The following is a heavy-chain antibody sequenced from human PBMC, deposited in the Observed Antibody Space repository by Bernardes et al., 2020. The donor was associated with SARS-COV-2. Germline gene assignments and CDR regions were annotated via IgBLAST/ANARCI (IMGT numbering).Heavy chain of an antibody. V-gene: IGHV1-2*04. CDR2: INPNSGGT. J-gene: IGHJ6*01. CDR1: GYTFTGYY. CDR3: ARAGRSSTSVFYYYYGMDV. D-gene: IGHD2-2*01. Sequence: ASVKVSCKASGYTFTGYYMHWVRQAPGQGLEWMGWINPNSGGTNYAQKFQGWVTMTRDTSISTAYMELSRLRSDDTAVYYCARAGRSSTSVFYYYYGMDVWGKGTT.